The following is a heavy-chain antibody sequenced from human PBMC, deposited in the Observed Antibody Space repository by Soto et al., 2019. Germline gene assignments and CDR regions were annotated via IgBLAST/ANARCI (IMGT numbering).Heavy chain of an antibody. Sequence: EVQLVESGGGLVQPGGSLRLSCSASGFIFSDYWVTWVRQAPGKGLEWVANMRQVGGEKYYVDSVKGRFTISRDKTDNSVFLQMNSLRDEDTAVYYWARSHDYGPHFDYWGQGALVTVSS. CDR1: GFIFSDYW. J-gene: IGHJ4*02. CDR2: MRQVGGEK. CDR3: ARSHDYGPHFDY. V-gene: IGHV3-7*04. D-gene: IGHD4-17*01.